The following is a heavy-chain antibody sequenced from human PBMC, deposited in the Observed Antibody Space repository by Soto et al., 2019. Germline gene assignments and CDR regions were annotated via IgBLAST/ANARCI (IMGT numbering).Heavy chain of an antibody. CDR2: ISSGSSYI. Sequence: PGGSLRLSCAASRLTFSTYSMNWVRQAPGKGLEWVSSISSGSSYIYYADSVKGRFTISRDNAKNSLYLQMNSLRAEDTAVYYCARAVMVAATSYYYYGMDVWGQGTTVTVSS. CDR1: RLTFSTYS. D-gene: IGHD2-15*01. CDR3: ARAVMVAATSYYYYGMDV. J-gene: IGHJ6*02. V-gene: IGHV3-21*01.